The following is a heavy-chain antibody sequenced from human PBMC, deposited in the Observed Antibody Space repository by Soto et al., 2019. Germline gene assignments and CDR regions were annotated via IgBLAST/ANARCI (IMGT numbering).Heavy chain of an antibody. V-gene: IGHV3-30-3*01. CDR1: GFTFSSYA. D-gene: IGHD6-19*01. CDR2: ISYDGSNK. CDR3: ARDFRIAVAGTLDY. J-gene: IGHJ4*02. Sequence: GGSLRLSCAASGFTFSSYAMHWVRQAPGKGLEWVAVISYDGSNKYYADSVKGGFTISRDNSKNTLYLQMNSLRAEDTAVYYCARDFRIAVAGTLDYWGQGTLVTVSS.